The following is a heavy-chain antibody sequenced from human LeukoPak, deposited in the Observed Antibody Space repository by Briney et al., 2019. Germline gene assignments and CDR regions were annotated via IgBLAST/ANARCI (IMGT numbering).Heavy chain of an antibody. V-gene: IGHV1-69*13. CDR1: GGTFSSYA. J-gene: IGHJ4*02. Sequence: SVKVSCKASGGTFSSYAISWVRQAPGQGLEWMGGIIPIFGTANYAQKFQGRATITADESTSTAYMELSSLRSEDTAVYYCAGARVNYGSVDLDYWGQGTLVTVSS. D-gene: IGHD3-10*01. CDR2: IIPIFGTA. CDR3: AGARVNYGSVDLDY.